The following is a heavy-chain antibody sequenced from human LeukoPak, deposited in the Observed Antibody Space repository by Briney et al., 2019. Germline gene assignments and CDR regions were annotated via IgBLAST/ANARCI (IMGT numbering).Heavy chain of an antibody. CDR2: IYHSGST. CDR1: GYSISSGYY. D-gene: IGHD2-15*01. CDR3: AHALLDHDAFDI. J-gene: IGHJ3*02. V-gene: IGHV4-38-2*01. Sequence: PSETLSLTCAVSGYSISSGYYWGWIRQPPGKGLEWIGSIYHSGSTYYNPSLKSRVTISVDTSNNQFSLKLSSVTAADTAVYYCAHALLDHDAFDIWGQGTMVTVSS.